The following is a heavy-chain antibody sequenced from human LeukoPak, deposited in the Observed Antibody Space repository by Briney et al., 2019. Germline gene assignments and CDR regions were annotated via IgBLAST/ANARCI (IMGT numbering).Heavy chain of an antibody. CDR1: GFIFSDYG. Sequence: GGSLRLSCAVSGFIFSDYGFHWVCQAPGKADEWVAGTRFDGSITQYADSVKGRLTISRDDSKNTLYLQMNSLKSEDTAVYYCARWGGTRQYYFDYWGRGTLVTVSS. J-gene: IGHJ4*02. CDR3: ARWGGTRQYYFDY. CDR2: TRFDGSIT. V-gene: IGHV3-33*01. D-gene: IGHD1-1*01.